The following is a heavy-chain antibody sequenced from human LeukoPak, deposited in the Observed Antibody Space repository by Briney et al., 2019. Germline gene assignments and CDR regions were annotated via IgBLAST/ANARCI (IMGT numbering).Heavy chain of an antibody. CDR1: GGTFSSYA. D-gene: IGHD2-2*01. Sequence: ASVKVSCKASGGTFSSYAISWVRQAPGQGLECMGWISAYNGNTNYAQKLQGRVTMTTDTSTSTAYMELRSLRSDDTAVYYCARDMGTGYCSSTSCYVYWGQGTLVTVSS. J-gene: IGHJ4*02. V-gene: IGHV1-18*01. CDR2: ISAYNGNT. CDR3: ARDMGTGYCSSTSCYVY.